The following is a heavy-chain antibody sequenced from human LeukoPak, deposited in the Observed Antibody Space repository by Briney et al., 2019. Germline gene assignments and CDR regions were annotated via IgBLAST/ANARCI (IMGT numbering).Heavy chain of an antibody. Sequence: GGSLRLSCVASGFTFSDYYMNWIRQAPGKGLEWVSYISSGSTTIYYADSVKGRFTISRDNAKNSLYLQVNSLRAEDTAVYYCARGRINYRSDDWFDPWGQGTLVTVSS. CDR3: ARGRINYRSDDWFDP. CDR2: ISSGSTTI. D-gene: IGHD3-10*01. V-gene: IGHV3-11*04. CDR1: GFTFSDYY. J-gene: IGHJ5*02.